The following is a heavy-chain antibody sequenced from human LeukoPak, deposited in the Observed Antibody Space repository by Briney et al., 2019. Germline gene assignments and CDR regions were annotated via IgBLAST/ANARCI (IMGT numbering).Heavy chain of an antibody. CDR2: IYYSGST. V-gene: IGHV4-39*07. D-gene: IGHD5-18*01. J-gene: IGHJ4*02. CDR3: ARGRGYTNGYSY. CDR1: GGSISSSSYY. Sequence: ASETLSLTCTVSGGSISSSSYYWGWIRQPPGKGLEWIGSIYYSGSTYYNPSLKSRVTISVDTSKNQFSLNLSSVTAADTAVYYCARGRGYTNGYSYWGQGTLVTVSS.